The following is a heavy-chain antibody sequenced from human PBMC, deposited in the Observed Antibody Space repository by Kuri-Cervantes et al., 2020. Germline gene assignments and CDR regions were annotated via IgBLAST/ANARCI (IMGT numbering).Heavy chain of an antibody. V-gene: IGHV3-21*05. D-gene: IGHD1-14*01. Sequence: GESLKISCAASGFTFSSYSMNWVRQAPGKGLEWVSYISSSSSYIYYADSVKGRFTISRDNNINALYLQMNSLRAEDTAFYYCTKPISGRDRGFDYWGQGTLVTVSS. CDR2: ISSSSSYI. J-gene: IGHJ4*02. CDR3: TKPISGRDRGFDY. CDR1: GFTFSSYS.